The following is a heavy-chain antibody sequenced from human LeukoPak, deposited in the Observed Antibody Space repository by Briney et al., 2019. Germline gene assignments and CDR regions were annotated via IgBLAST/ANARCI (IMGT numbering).Heavy chain of an antibody. CDR3: AKDLAANYFDY. Sequence: PGGSLRLSCAASGFTFDDYAMHWVRQAPGKGLEWVSGISWNSGSIGYADSVKGRFTISRDNAKNSLYLQMNSLRAEDTAVYYCAKDLAANYFDYWGQGTLVTVSS. D-gene: IGHD2-15*01. V-gene: IGHV3-9*01. J-gene: IGHJ4*02. CDR1: GFTFDDYA. CDR2: ISWNSGSI.